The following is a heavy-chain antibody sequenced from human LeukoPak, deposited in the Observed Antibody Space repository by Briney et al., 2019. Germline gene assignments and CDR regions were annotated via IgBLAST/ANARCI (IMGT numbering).Heavy chain of an antibody. D-gene: IGHD6-6*01. J-gene: IGHJ4*02. CDR1: GFTFSNHA. CDR3: AKEIRPNDS. V-gene: IGHV3-23*01. Sequence: PGGSLRLSCAASGFTFSNHAMTWVRQAPGKGLEWVSSININGDSTYYADSVKGRFTISRDNSKNTPYLQMNSLRVEDTAVYYCAKEIRPNDSWGQGTLVTVSS. CDR2: ININGDST.